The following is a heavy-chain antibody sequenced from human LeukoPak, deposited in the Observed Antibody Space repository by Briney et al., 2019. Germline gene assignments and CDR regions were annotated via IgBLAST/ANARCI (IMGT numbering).Heavy chain of an antibody. CDR1: GGSISSGGYY. J-gene: IGHJ6*03. CDR3: AREALSPTDYGDYAISKLRSIYYYYYYMDV. CDR2: IYYSGST. D-gene: IGHD4-17*01. V-gene: IGHV4-31*03. Sequence: PSQTLSLTCTVSGGSISSGGYYWSWIRQHPGKGLEWIGYIYYSGSTYYNPSLKSRVTISVDTSKNQFSLKLSSVTAADTAVYYCAREALSPTDYGDYAISKLRSIYYYYYYMDVWGKGTTVTVSS.